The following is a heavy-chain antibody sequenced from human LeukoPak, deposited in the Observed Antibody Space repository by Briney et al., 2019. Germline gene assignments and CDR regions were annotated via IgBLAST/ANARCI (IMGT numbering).Heavy chain of an antibody. CDR3: ARNPRRDGYNYGYFDY. J-gene: IGHJ4*02. Sequence: ASVKVSCKASGYTFTGYYMHWVRQAPGQGLEWMGWINPNSGGTNYAQKFQGRVTMTRDTSISTAYMELSRLRSDDTAVYYCARNPRRDGYNYGYFDYWGQGTLVTVSS. CDR2: INPNSGGT. V-gene: IGHV1-2*02. CDR1: GYTFTGYY. D-gene: IGHD5-24*01.